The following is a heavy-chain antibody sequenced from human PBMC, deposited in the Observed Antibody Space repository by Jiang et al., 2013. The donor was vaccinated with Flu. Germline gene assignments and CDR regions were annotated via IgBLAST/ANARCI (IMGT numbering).Heavy chain of an antibody. V-gene: IGHV2-5*02. CDR3: AHRRWREGSVLFDH. Sequence: TLTCTLSGISVSTSGVAVGWVRQPPGKALEWLAFIHWDDGKRYSPSLKNRLSITKDTSKNEVVLTISNVDPVDTATYYCAHRRWREGSVLFDHWGQGTLVTVSS. D-gene: IGHD2-15*01. CDR2: IHWDDGK. J-gene: IGHJ4*02. CDR1: GISVSTSGVA.